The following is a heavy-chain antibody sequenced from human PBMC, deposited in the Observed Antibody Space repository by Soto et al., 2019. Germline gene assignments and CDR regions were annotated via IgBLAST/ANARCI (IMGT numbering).Heavy chain of an antibody. D-gene: IGHD6-19*01. V-gene: IGHV3-11*06. CDR1: GFVFSDYY. J-gene: IGHJ6*02. Sequence: QMQLVESGGGLVKPGGSLRLSCAVSGFVFSDYYMNWIRQAPGKGLEWVAYISSGSSYTNYADSVKGRFTISRDNANNSLYLHRSSLRAAYTAVYYCARLAVGGNRYYCYARAVWGQGTTITVS. CDR2: ISSGSSYT. CDR3: ARLAVGGNRYYCYARAV.